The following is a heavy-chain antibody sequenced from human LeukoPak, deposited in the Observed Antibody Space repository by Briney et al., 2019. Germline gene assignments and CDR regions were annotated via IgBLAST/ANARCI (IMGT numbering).Heavy chain of an antibody. Sequence: SETLSLTCSVSGGSISTYHWNWIRQPPGKGLEWIGYMQSSGISKYNPSLMSRVNIFVDTSKNQFVLNLRSVTAADKAVYYCARDKRHSYGRYFDPWGQGMLVTVSS. CDR1: GGSISTYH. CDR2: MQSSGIS. J-gene: IGHJ4*02. D-gene: IGHD5-18*01. V-gene: IGHV4-59*01. CDR3: ARDKRHSYGRYFDP.